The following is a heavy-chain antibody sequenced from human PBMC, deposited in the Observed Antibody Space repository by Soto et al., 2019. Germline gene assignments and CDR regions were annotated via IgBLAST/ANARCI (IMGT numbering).Heavy chain of an antibody. J-gene: IGHJ4*02. CDR1: GGSISSGGDY. CDR2: IYYSGST. Sequence: PSETLSLTCTVAGGSISSGGDYWSWIRQHPGKGLEWIGNIYYSGSTHYNPSLKSRVTISVDTSKNQFSLKLSSVTAADTAIYYCAREHIVVVVAATPAFDYWGQGTLVTVSS. D-gene: IGHD2-15*01. CDR3: AREHIVVVVAATPAFDY. V-gene: IGHV4-31*03.